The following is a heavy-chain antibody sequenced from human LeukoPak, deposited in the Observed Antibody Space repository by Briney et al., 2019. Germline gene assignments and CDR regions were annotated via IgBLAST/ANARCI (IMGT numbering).Heavy chain of an antibody. J-gene: IGHJ4*02. V-gene: IGHV6-1*01. CDR3: TRGPGKFDS. CDR1: GGSVSSDSAS. D-gene: IGHD3-10*01. Sequence: SQTLSLTCAISGGSVSSDSASWNWFRQSPSRGLEWLGRTYYRSKWSVDYAISVKGRITINADTSKNQFSLLLHSVTPEDTAVYYCTRGPGKFDSWGQGTVVIVSS. CDR2: TYYRSKWSV.